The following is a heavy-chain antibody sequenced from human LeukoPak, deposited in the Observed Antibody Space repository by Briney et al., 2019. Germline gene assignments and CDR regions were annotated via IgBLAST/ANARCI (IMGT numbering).Heavy chain of an antibody. Sequence: GGSLRLSCAASGFTFSSYEMNWVRQAPGKGLEWVAYISSSGSTIYYADSVKGRFTISRDNSKNTLYLQMNSLRAEDTAVYYCAWGVDTAMDAFDYWGQGTLVTVSS. J-gene: IGHJ4*02. V-gene: IGHV3-48*03. CDR1: GFTFSSYE. CDR2: ISSSGSTI. CDR3: AWGVDTAMDAFDY. D-gene: IGHD5-18*01.